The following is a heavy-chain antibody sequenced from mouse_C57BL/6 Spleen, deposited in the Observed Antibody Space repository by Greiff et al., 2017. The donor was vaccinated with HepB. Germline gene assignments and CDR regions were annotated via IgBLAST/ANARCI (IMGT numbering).Heavy chain of an antibody. Sequence: VQLKESGPELVKPGASVKMSCKASGYTFTDYNMHWVKQSHGKSLEWIGYINPNNGGTSYNQKFKGKATLTVNKSSSTAYMELRSLTSEDSAVYYCARSRSEYDYDGAMDYWGQGTSVTVSS. CDR1: GYTFTDYN. J-gene: IGHJ4*01. CDR2: INPNNGGT. V-gene: IGHV1-22*01. D-gene: IGHD2-4*01. CDR3: ARSRSEYDYDGAMDY.